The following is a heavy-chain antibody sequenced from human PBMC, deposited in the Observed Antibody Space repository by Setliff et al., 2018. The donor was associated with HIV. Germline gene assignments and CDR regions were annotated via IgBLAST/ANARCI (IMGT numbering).Heavy chain of an antibody. CDR3: ARDFGGYCSSMSCPGLFDP. CDR1: GGTFSNYG. CDR2: IIPISGTA. Sequence: GASVKVSCKASGGTFSNYGMSWVRQAPGQGLEWMGGIIPISGTANYAQKFQGRVTITTDESTSTAYMELSGLRSEDTAVYYCARDFGGYCSSMSCPGLFDPWSQGTLVTVSS. V-gene: IGHV1-69*05. D-gene: IGHD2-2*01. J-gene: IGHJ5*02.